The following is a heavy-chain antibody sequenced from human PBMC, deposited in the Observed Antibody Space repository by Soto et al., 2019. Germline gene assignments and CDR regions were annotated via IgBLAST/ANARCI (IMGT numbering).Heavy chain of an antibody. CDR2: ISYDGSNK. CDR3: ATLAGTDVDY. CDR1: GFTFSSYG. J-gene: IGHJ4*02. V-gene: IGHV3-30*03. Sequence: QVQLVESGGGVVQPGRSLRLSCAASGFTFSSYGMHWVRQAPGKGLEWVAVISYDGSNKYYADSVKGRFTISRDNSKNTLYLQMNSPRAEDTAVYYCATLAGTDVDYWGQGTLVTVSS. D-gene: IGHD6-19*01.